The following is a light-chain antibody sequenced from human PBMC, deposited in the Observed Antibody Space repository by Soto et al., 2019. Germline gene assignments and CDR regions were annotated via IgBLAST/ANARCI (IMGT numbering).Light chain of an antibody. CDR1: QSVNSY. CDR3: QQGGT. Sequence: EIVLTQSPATLSLSPGERATLSCRASQSVNSYLAWYQQKPGQTPRLLIYDASNRATGIPARFSGSGSGTDFTLTISSLEPKDFAVYYCQQGGTFGQGTRLEIK. CDR2: DAS. V-gene: IGKV3-11*01. J-gene: IGKJ5*01.